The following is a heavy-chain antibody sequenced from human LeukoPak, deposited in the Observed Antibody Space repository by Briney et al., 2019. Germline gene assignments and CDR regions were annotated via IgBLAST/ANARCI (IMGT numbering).Heavy chain of an antibody. J-gene: IGHJ4*02. Sequence: SETLSLTCTVSGDSIRSFYWSWIRQPPGKGLEWIGHIYYSRSTYYNPSLKSRVTISVDMSKNQFSLKMTSVNAADTAVYYCARDPGGSADYWGQGTLVTVSS. D-gene: IGHD2-15*01. CDR3: ARDPGGSADY. CDR1: GDSIRSFY. V-gene: IGHV4-59*01. CDR2: IYYSRST.